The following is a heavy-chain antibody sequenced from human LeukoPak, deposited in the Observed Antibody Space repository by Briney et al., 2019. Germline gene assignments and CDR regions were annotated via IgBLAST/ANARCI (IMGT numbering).Heavy chain of an antibody. Sequence: SETLSLTCTVSGGSISSYYWSWIREPAGKGLEWIGRIYTSGSTNYNPSLKSRVTMSVDTSKNQFSLKLSSVTAADTAVYYCASGPYYYDSSGSMDVWGQGTTVTVSS. CDR3: ASGPYYYDSSGSMDV. CDR1: GGSISSYY. V-gene: IGHV4-4*07. J-gene: IGHJ6*02. D-gene: IGHD3-22*01. CDR2: IYTSGST.